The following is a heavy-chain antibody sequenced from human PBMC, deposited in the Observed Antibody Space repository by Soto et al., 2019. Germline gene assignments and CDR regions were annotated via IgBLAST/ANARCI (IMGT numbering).Heavy chain of an antibody. J-gene: IGHJ6*02. CDR1: GGSIRSSSYY. Sequence: LEPMSLTCTVSGGSIRSSSYYWGWIHQPPGKGLEWIGSIYYSGSTYYNPSLKSRVTISVDTSKNQFSLKLNSVTAADTAVYYCAGPRGRSGYLTVNYYYAVDVWGQGTTVTVSS. CDR2: IYYSGST. V-gene: IGHV4-39*01. CDR3: AGPRGRSGYLTVNYYYAVDV. D-gene: IGHD3-3*01.